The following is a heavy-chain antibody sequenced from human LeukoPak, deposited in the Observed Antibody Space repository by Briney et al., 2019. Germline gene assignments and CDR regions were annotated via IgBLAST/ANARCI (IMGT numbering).Heavy chain of an antibody. V-gene: IGHV3-7*01. CDR1: GFTFSSYW. CDR2: IKEDGSEK. Sequence: GGSLRLSCAASGFTFSSYWMSWVRQAPGKRLEWVANIKEDGSEKHYVDSVKGRFTISRDNAKKSVYLQMNSLRAEDTAVYYCAKDEVGGAFNYWGQGTLVTVSS. CDR3: AKDEVGGAFNY. J-gene: IGHJ4*02. D-gene: IGHD3-16*01.